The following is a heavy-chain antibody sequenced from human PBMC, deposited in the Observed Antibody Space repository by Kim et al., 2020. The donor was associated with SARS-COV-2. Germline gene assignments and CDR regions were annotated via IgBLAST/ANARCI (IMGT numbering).Heavy chain of an antibody. J-gene: IGHJ6*02. V-gene: IGHV1-69*13. CDR1: GGTFSSYS. D-gene: IGHD3-22*01. Sequence: SVKVSCKASGGTFSSYSMIWVRQAPGQGLEWMGGIIPNFGTANYAQKFQGRVTITADESTSTAYMELSSLRSEDTAVYYCSTGRYYDSSGYGDAGPYYYGMDVWGQGTTVTVSS. CDR2: IIPNFGTA. CDR3: STGRYYDSSGYGDAGPYYYGMDV.